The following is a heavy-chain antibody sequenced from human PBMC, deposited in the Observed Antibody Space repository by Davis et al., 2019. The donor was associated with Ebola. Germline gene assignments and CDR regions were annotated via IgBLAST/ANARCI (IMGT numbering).Heavy chain of an antibody. CDR2: IKSEADDGTT. D-gene: IGHD1-1*01. Sequence: GESLKISCAASGFTFSSYSMNWVRQAPGKGLEWVGRIKSEADDGTTECATPVKGRFTISRDDSKNMLYLQMNSLESEDTGVYYCTRDQLEADSYGLDVWGQGTTVIVSS. CDR1: GFTFSSYS. V-gene: IGHV3-15*07. J-gene: IGHJ6*02. CDR3: TRDQLEADSYGLDV.